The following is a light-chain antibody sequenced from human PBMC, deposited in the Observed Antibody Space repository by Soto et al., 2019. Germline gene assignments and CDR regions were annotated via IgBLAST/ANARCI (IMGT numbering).Light chain of an antibody. CDR1: QSVTSN. V-gene: IGKV3-15*01. Sequence: EIVMTQSPATLSVSPGERVTFSCRASQSVTSNLAWYQHKPGQAPRLLISGASTGATGVPARFSGGGSGTEFTLTINSLQSEDFAVYYCQQYGSSPITFGQGTRLENK. J-gene: IGKJ5*01. CDR2: GAS. CDR3: QQYGSSPIT.